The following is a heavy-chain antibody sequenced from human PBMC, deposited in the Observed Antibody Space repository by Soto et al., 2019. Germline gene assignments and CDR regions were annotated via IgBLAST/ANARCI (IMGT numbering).Heavy chain of an antibody. V-gene: IGHV4-39*01. J-gene: IGHJ5*02. CDR2: IYYSGST. CDR3: ARPIAAAEPLHWFDP. CDR1: GGSISSSSYY. Sequence: LSLTCTVSGGSISSSSYYWGWIRQPPGKGLEWIGSIYYSGSTYYNPSLKSRVTISVDTSKNQFSLKLSSVTAADTAVYYCARPIAAAEPLHWFDPWGQGTLVTVSS. D-gene: IGHD6-13*01.